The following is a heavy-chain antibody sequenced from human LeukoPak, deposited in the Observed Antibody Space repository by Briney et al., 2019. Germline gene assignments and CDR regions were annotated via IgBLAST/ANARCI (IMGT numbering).Heavy chain of an antibody. V-gene: IGHV3-15*01. CDR1: GFTFSNAW. J-gene: IGHJ6*03. CDR2: IKSKTDGGTT. D-gene: IGHD5-12*01. Sequence: GGSLRLSCAASGFTFSNAWMSWVRQAPGKGLEWVGRIKSKTDGGTTDYAAPVKGRFTISRDDSKNTLYLQMNSLKTEDTAVYYCTTEGGYAPYYYYYYMDVWGKGTSVTVSS. CDR3: TTEGGYAPYYYYYYMDV.